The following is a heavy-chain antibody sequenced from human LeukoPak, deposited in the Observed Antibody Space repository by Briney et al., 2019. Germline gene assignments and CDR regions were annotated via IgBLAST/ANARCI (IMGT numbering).Heavy chain of an antibody. Sequence: SQTLSLTCAVSGGSISSGGYSWSWIRQPPGKGLEWIGEINHSGSTNYNPSLKSRVTISVDTSKNQFSLKLSSVTAADTAVYYCARGRKGITIFGVPKGPGDGRWGYYYYGMDVWGQGTTVTVSS. CDR1: GGSISSGGYS. J-gene: IGHJ6*02. D-gene: IGHD3-3*01. CDR3: ARGRKGITIFGVPKGPGDGRWGYYYYGMDV. V-gene: IGHV4-30-2*01. CDR2: INHSGST.